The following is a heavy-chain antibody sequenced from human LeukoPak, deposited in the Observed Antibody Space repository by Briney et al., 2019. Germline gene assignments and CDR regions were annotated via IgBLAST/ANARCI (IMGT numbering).Heavy chain of an antibody. J-gene: IGHJ4*02. Sequence: GGSLRLPCAASGFTFDDYGMNWVRQAPGKGLEWVSYISSSGSTIYYADSVKGRFTISRDNAKNSLYLQMNSLRAEDTAVYYCARNYDSSGYYHGIDYWGQGTLVTVSS. CDR2: ISSSGSTI. CDR1: GFTFDDYG. CDR3: ARNYDSSGYYHGIDY. D-gene: IGHD3-22*01. V-gene: IGHV3-48*04.